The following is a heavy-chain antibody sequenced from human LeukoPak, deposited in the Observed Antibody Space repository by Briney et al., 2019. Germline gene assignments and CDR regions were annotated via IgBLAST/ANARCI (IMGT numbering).Heavy chain of an antibody. J-gene: IGHJ6*02. Sequence: ASVKVSCKASGYTFTGYYMHWVRQAPGQGLEWMGWINTNTGNPTYAQGFTGRFVFSLDTSVSTAYLQISSLKAEDTAVYYCARQYSSGWYPHYYYGMDVWGQGTTVTVSS. CDR1: GYTFTGYY. D-gene: IGHD6-19*01. V-gene: IGHV7-4-1*02. CDR2: INTNTGNP. CDR3: ARQYSSGWYPHYYYGMDV.